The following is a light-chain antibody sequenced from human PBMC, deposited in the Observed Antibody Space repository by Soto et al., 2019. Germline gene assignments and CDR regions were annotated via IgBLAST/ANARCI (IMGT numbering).Light chain of an antibody. Sequence: DIQMTQSPSSLSASVGDRVTITCRPSQSISSYLNWYQQKPGKAPKLLIYAASSLQSGVPSRFSGSGSGTDFTLTISSLQPEEFATYYCQQTYSSPLTFGGGTKVEIK. CDR3: QQTYSSPLT. V-gene: IGKV1-39*01. J-gene: IGKJ4*01. CDR2: AAS. CDR1: QSISSY.